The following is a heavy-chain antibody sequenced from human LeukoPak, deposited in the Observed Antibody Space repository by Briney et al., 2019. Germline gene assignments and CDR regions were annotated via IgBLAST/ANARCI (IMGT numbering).Heavy chain of an antibody. J-gene: IGHJ6*03. Sequence: PSETLSLTCAVYGGSFSGYYWSWIRQPPGKGLEWIGEINHSGSTNYNPSLKSRVTISVDTSKNQFSLKLSSVTAADTAVYYCARGTIFGVVIIGYYYYMDVWGKGTTVTVSS. V-gene: IGHV4-34*01. CDR3: ARGTIFGVVIIGYYYYMDV. CDR2: INHSGST. CDR1: GGSFSGYY. D-gene: IGHD3-3*01.